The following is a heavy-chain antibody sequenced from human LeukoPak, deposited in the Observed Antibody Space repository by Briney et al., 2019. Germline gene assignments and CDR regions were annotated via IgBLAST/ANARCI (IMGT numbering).Heavy chain of an antibody. V-gene: IGHV4-59*01. Sequence: SETLSLTCTVSGGSISSYYWSWIRQPPGKGLEWIGYIYYSGSTNYNPSLKSRDTISVDTSKIQFSLKLSSVTAADTAVYYCASDILTGYYPRDWGQGTLVTVSS. CDR2: IYYSGST. J-gene: IGHJ4*02. D-gene: IGHD3-9*01. CDR3: ASDILTGYYPRD. CDR1: GGSISSYY.